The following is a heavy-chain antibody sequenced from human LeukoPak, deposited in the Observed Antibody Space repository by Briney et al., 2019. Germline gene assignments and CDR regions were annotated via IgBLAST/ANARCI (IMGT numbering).Heavy chain of an antibody. D-gene: IGHD3-22*01. V-gene: IGHV4-39*02. J-gene: IGHJ3*02. CDR3: AREVEYYDSSGHRPRAFDI. CDR2: ISYIGAT. Sequence: SETLSLTCTVSGGSLSSSNNYWGWTRQPPGKGLEWFGSISYIGATSYNPSLRSRVTISVDTSKNQFSLILNSVTAADTAVYYCAREVEYYDSSGHRPRAFDIWGQGTVVTVSS. CDR1: GGSLSSSNNY.